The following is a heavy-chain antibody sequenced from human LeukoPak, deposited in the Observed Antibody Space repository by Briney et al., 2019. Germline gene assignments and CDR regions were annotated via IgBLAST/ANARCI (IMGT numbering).Heavy chain of an antibody. D-gene: IGHD3-10*01. J-gene: IGHJ5*02. CDR1: GFTFDDYA. V-gene: IGHV3-9*01. Sequence: GRSLRLSCAASGFTFDDYAMHWVRQAPGKGLEWVSGISWNSGGIGYADSVKGRFTISRDNAKNSLYLQMNSLRAEDTALYYCAKARESYYTGNWFDPWGQGTLVTVSS. CDR3: AKARESYYTGNWFDP. CDR2: ISWNSGGI.